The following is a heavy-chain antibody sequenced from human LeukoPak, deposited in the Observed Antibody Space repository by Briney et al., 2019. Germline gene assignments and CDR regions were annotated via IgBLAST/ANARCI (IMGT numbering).Heavy chain of an antibody. J-gene: IGHJ4*02. CDR1: GFTFSNYA. CDR3: ARDRGYFDN. V-gene: IGHV3-66*01. Sequence: PGGSLRLSCAASGFTFSNYAMSWARQAPGKGLEWVSIIYSGGITYYADSVKGRFTISIDNSKNTLYLQMNNLRAEDTAMYYCARDRGYFDNWGQGTLVTVSS. CDR2: IYSGGIT.